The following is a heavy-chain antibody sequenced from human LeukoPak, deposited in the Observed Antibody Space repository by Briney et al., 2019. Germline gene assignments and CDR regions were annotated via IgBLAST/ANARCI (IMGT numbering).Heavy chain of an antibody. J-gene: IGHJ4*02. D-gene: IGHD4-17*01. V-gene: IGHV3-7*01. CDR3: ARELSVTTALGY. CDR2: IKQDGSEI. CDR1: GFTFSSYW. Sequence: GGSLRLSCAASGFTFSSYWMSWVRQVPGKGLEWLANIKQDGSEIYHVDSVRGRFTISRDNSKNSLYLQMNSLRVEDTAVYYCARELSVTTALGYWGQGTLVSVSS.